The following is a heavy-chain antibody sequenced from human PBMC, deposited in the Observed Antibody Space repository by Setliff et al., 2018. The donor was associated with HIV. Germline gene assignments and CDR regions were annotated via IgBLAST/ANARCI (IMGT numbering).Heavy chain of an antibody. Sequence: SETLSLTCPVSGDSTSSYYWSWIRQPPGKGLEWIGYIYTTGSTNYNPSLKSRVTISLDTSKNQFSLQLKSVTPEDTAVYFCARGGDWDYNYYIDVWDKGTTVTVSS. CDR3: ARGGDWDYNYYIDV. V-gene: IGHV4-4*09. CDR1: GDSTSSYY. D-gene: IGHD2-21*02. CDR2: IYTTGST. J-gene: IGHJ6*03.